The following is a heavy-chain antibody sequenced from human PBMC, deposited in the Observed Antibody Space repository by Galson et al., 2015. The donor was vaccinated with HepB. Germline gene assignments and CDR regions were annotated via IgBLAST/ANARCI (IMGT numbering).Heavy chain of an antibody. CDR3: ARSSGGYFDS. V-gene: IGHV3-64*01. Sequence: SLRLSCAASGFTFSSYAMHWVRQVPGKGLEYVSAISSNGGSTYYANSVKGRFTISRDNSKNTLYLQMNSLRGEDTALYYCARSSGGYFDSWGQGILVTVSS. D-gene: IGHD1-26*01. CDR1: GFTFSSYA. J-gene: IGHJ4*02. CDR2: ISSNGGST.